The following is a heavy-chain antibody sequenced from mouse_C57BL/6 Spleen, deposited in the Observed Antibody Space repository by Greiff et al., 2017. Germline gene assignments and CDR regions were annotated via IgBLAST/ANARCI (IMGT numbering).Heavy chain of an antibody. V-gene: IGHV1-4*01. Sequence: QVQLKESGAELARPGVSVKMSCKASGYTFTSYTMHWVKQRPGQGLEWIGYSNPSSGYTKYNQKFKDKATLTADKSSSTAYMQLSSLTSEDSAVYYGAKTDGTIDDYGVYFDYWGQGTTLTVSS. CDR3: AKTDGTIDDYGVYFDY. CDR2: SNPSSGYT. CDR1: GYTFTSYT. D-gene: IGHD2-4*01. J-gene: IGHJ2*01.